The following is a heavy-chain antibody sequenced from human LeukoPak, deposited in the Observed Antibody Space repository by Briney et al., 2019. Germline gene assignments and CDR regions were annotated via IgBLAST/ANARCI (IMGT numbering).Heavy chain of an antibody. V-gene: IGHV1-2*02. D-gene: IGHD6-19*01. CDR1: GYTFSGYY. CDR2: NSNSGGT. Sequence: ASVKVSCKASGYTFSGYYMHWVRQAPGQGLEWMGWNSNSGGTKYAQKFQGRVTMTRDTSISTAYMELTSLKSGDTAVYYCARDLAGDGLSYFDYWGQGTLVTVSS. J-gene: IGHJ4*02. CDR3: ARDLAGDGLSYFDY.